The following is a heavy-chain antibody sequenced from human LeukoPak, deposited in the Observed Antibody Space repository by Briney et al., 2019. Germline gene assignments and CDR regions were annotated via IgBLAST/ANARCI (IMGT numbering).Heavy chain of an antibody. V-gene: IGHV4-31*03. CDR1: GGSISSGGYY. CDR3: ARESVAAAVAYYFDY. J-gene: IGHJ4*02. Sequence: PSQTLSLTCTVSGGSISSGGYYWSWIRQHPGKGLEWIGYIYYSGSTYYNPSLKSRVTISVDTSKNQFSLKLSSVTAADTAVYYCARESVAAAVAYYFDYWGQGTLVTVSS. CDR2: IYYSGST. D-gene: IGHD6-13*01.